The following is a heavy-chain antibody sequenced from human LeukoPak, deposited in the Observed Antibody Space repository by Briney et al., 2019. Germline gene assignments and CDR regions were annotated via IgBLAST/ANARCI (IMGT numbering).Heavy chain of an antibody. CDR2: IYHSGST. CDR3: ARLPQTQCDSNHYMDV. CDR1: GYSISSGYY. V-gene: IGHV4-38-2*02. Sequence: PSETLSLTCTASGYSISSGYYWGWIRQPPGKGLEWIGSIYHSGSTYYNPSLKSRVTISVDTSKNQFSLKPSSVTAADTAVYYCARLPQTQCDSNHYMDVWGKGTTVSVFS. D-gene: IGHD2-21*01. J-gene: IGHJ6*03.